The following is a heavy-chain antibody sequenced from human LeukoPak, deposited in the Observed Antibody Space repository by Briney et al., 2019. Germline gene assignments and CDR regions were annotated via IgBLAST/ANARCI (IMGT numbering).Heavy chain of an antibody. D-gene: IGHD1-1*01. CDR2: ISPSGGTI. V-gene: IGHV3-48*01. Sequence: PGGSLRLSCAASGFTFREYGLNWVRQAPGKGLGWVSYISPSGGTIYYADSVKGRLIISRDNAKNSLYLQMNSLRPEDTALYYCARDCRRWNGVFDVWGQGTTVTVSS. CDR1: GFTFREYG. J-gene: IGHJ3*01. CDR3: ARDCRRWNGVFDV.